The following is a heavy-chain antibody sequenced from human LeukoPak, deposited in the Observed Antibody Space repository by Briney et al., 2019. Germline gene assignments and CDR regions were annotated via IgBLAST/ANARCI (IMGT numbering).Heavy chain of an antibody. CDR3: SRRLDY. V-gene: IGHV3-7*01. J-gene: IGHJ4*02. CDR1: GSPFSDSW. CDR2: IKQDGSEK. Sequence: GGSLRLSCAASGSPFSDSWMDWVRQAPGKGMEWVANIKQDGSEKHYADSVKGRFTISRDNAKNSLFLQMNGLRAEDTAVYYCSRRLDYWGQGALVTVSS.